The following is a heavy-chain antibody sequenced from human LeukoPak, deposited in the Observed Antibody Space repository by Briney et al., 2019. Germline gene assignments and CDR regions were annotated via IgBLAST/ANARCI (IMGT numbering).Heavy chain of an antibody. CDR3: AKGVECFGELVTYNGFDP. CDR2: IYYSGST. J-gene: IGHJ5*02. V-gene: IGHV4-59*01. D-gene: IGHD3-10*01. Sequence: SETLSLTCTVSGGSISSYYWSWIRQPPGKGLEWIGYIYYSGSTNYNPSLKSRVTISVDTSKNQFSLKLSSVTGADTAVYYCAKGVECFGELVTYNGFDPWGQGTLVTVS. CDR1: GGSISSYY.